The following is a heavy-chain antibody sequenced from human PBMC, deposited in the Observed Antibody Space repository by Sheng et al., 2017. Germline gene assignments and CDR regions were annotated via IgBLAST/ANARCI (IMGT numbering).Heavy chain of an antibody. CDR2: ITSSGGNT. J-gene: IGHJ4*02. CDR1: GFTFSSYA. Sequence: EVQLVDSGGGLVQPGGSLRLSCAASGFTFSSYAMTWVRQAPGKGLEWVSTITSSGGNTYYADSVKGRFTISRDNSRNTLYLQMHSLRAEDTAVYYCAKEIQMGYWGQRTLVTVSS. V-gene: IGHV3-23*04. CDR3: AKEIQMGY.